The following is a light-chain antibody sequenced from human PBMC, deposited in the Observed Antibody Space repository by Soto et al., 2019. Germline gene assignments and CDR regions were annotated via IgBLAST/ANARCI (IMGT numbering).Light chain of an antibody. Sequence: EIVLTQSPATLSLSPGERATLSCRASQSFSSYLSWYQQKPGQAPRLLIYDASNRATGIPARFSGSGSGTDFTLTISSLEPEDFAVYYCQQRSNWITFGQGTRLEN. V-gene: IGKV3-11*01. CDR2: DAS. J-gene: IGKJ5*01. CDR1: QSFSSY. CDR3: QQRSNWIT.